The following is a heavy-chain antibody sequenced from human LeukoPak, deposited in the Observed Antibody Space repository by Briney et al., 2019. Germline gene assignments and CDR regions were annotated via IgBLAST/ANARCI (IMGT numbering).Heavy chain of an antibody. D-gene: IGHD1-14*01. CDR1: GYTFTSYD. CDR3: ARGEPFYYMDV. J-gene: IGHJ6*03. CDR2: ISGYNGNT. Sequence: GASVKVSCKASGYTFTSYDINWVRQAPGQGLEWMGWISGYNGNTNYAQKLQGRVTMTTDTSTSTAYMELRSLKSDDTAVYYCARGEPFYYMDVWGKGTTVTVSS. V-gene: IGHV1-18*01.